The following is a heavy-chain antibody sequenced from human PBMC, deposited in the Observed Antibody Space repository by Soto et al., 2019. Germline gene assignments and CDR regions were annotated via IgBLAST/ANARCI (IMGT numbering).Heavy chain of an antibody. V-gene: IGHV1-69*08. J-gene: IGHJ6*02. D-gene: IGHD1-26*01. Sequence: QVQLVQSGAEVKKPGSSVKVSCKASGGTFSSYTISWVRQAPGQGLEWMGRIIPILGIANYAQKFQGRVTITADKSTSTAYMELSSLRSEDTAVYYCARDGGSYCGSQMYYYGMDVWGQGTTVTVSS. CDR3: ARDGGSYCGSQMYYYGMDV. CDR2: IIPILGIA. CDR1: GGTFSSYT.